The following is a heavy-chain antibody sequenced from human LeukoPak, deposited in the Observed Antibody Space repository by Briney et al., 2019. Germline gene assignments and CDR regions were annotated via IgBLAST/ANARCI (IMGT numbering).Heavy chain of an antibody. D-gene: IGHD6-19*01. CDR2: INPSGGST. CDR1: GYTFTSYY. CDR3: ARSIVYSSDSDGGYYFDY. J-gene: IGHJ4*02. Sequence: ASVKVSCKASGYTFTSYYMHWVRQAPGQGLEWMGIINPSGGSTSYAQKFQGRVSITRDTSASTAYMELSYLRSEDTALYFCARSIVYSSDSDGGYYFDYWGQGTLVTVSS. V-gene: IGHV1-46*01.